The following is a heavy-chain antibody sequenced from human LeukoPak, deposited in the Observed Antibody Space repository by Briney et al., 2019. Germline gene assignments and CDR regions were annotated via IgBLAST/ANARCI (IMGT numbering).Heavy chain of an antibody. J-gene: IGHJ4*02. Sequence: ASVKVSCKASGYTFTSYGISWVRQAPGQGLEWMGWISAYNGNTNYAQKLQGRVTITTDTSTSTAYMELRSLRSDDTAVYYCARDPGWGSFKTLDYWGQGTLVTVSS. CDR2: ISAYNGNT. V-gene: IGHV1-18*01. D-gene: IGHD3-16*01. CDR1: GYTFTSYG. CDR3: ARDPGWGSFKTLDY.